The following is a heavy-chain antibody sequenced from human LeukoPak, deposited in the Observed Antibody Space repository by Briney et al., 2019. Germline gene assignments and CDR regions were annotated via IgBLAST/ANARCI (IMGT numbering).Heavy chain of an antibody. CDR3: AKDPFMTTVFRYFDY. V-gene: IGHV3-30*18. CDR1: GFTFSSYG. D-gene: IGHD4-17*01. CDR2: ISYDGSNK. J-gene: IGHJ4*02. Sequence: GGSLRLSCAASGFTFSSYGMHWVRQAPGKGLEWVAVISYDGSNKYYADSVKGRFTISRDNSKNTLYLQMNSLRAEDTAVYYCAKDPFMTTVFRYFDYWGQGTLVTVSS.